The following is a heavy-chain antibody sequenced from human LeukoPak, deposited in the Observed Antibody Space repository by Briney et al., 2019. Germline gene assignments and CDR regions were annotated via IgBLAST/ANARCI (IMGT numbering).Heavy chain of an antibody. D-gene: IGHD3-22*01. CDR3: ARSERIIMILGGAFDI. Sequence: SETLSLTCAVSGGSISSYYWSWIRQPAGKGLEWIGRISTGGTTNYSPPLKSRVTISVDTSKNQFSLKLSSVTAADTAVYYCARSERIIMILGGAFDIWGQGTVVTVSS. CDR2: ISTGGTT. J-gene: IGHJ3*02. CDR1: GGSISSYY. V-gene: IGHV4-4*07.